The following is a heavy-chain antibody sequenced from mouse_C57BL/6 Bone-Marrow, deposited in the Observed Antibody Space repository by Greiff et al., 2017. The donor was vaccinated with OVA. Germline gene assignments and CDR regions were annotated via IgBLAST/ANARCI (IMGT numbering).Heavy chain of an antibody. J-gene: IGHJ2*01. CDR1: GFNIKDYY. CDR2: IDPENGDT. CDR3: TTPLIYYDYDGY. Sequence: VQLQQSGAELVWPGASVKLSCTASGFNIKDYYMHWVKQRPEQGLEWIGWIDPENGDTEYASKFQGKATITADTSSNTAYLQLSSLTSEDTAVYYCTTPLIYYDYDGYWGQGTTLTVSS. V-gene: IGHV14-4*01. D-gene: IGHD2-4*01.